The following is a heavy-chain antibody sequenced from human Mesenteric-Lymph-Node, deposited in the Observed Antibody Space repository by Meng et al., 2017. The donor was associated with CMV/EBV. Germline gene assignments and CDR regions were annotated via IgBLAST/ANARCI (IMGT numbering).Heavy chain of an antibody. CDR1: GFTFTSHT. D-gene: IGHD6-13*01. CDR3: ARVNGGGTAAVYYFDY. J-gene: IGHJ4*02. Sequence: GESLKISCAASGFTFTSHTMNWVRQAPGKGLEWISSISSISNHIYYADSVKGRFTISRDNAKNLLYLQMNSLRAEDTAMYYCARVNGGGTAAVYYFDYWGQGTLVTVSS. V-gene: IGHV3-21*01. CDR2: ISSISNHI.